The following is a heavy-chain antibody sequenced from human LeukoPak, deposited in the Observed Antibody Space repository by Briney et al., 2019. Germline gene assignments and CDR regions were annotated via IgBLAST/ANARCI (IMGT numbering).Heavy chain of an antibody. Sequence: PGGSLRLSCAASGFTFDDYAMHWVRQAPGKGLEWVSGISWNSGSIGYADSVKGRFTISRDNAKNSLYLQMNSLRAEDTALYYCAKDNGGYSSSSWAVFLFDYWGQGTLVTVSS. J-gene: IGHJ4*02. CDR2: ISWNSGSI. D-gene: IGHD6-6*01. CDR1: GFTFDDYA. CDR3: AKDNGGYSSSSWAVFLFDY. V-gene: IGHV3-9*01.